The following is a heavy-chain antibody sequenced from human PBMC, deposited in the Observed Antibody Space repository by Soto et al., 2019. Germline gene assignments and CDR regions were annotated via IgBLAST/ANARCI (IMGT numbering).Heavy chain of an antibody. CDR2: IYYNGST. CDR3: ARGRVGELFQPYYFDY. J-gene: IGHJ4*02. V-gene: IGHV4-59*08. CDR1: GDSIIPYY. D-gene: IGHD3-10*01. Sequence: QVQLQESGPGLVKPSETLSLTCTVSGDSIIPYYWSWIRQPPGKGLEWIGYIYYNGSTNYNPSLKSRVTISVDTSKNQFSLKLKSVTATDTAVYYCARGRVGELFQPYYFDYWGQGTLVPVSS.